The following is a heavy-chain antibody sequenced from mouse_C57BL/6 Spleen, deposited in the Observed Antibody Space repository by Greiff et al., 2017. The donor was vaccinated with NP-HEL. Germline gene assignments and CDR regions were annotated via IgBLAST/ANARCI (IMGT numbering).Heavy chain of an antibody. CDR3: ARGDYDYDDPPFAY. CDR2: INPSRGYT. Sequence: VQLQQSGAELARPGASVKMSCKASGYTFTSYTMHWVKQRPGQGLEWIGYINPSRGYTKYNQKFKDKATLTADKSSSTAYMQLSSLTSEDSAVYDCARGDYDYDDPPFAYWGQGTLVTVSA. CDR1: GYTFTSYT. D-gene: IGHD2-4*01. J-gene: IGHJ3*01. V-gene: IGHV1-4*01.